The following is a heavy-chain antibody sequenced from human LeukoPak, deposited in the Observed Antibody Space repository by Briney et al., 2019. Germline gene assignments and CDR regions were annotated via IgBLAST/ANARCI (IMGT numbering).Heavy chain of an antibody. D-gene: IGHD3-3*01. CDR3: ARDGTAYDFWSGYYGGAHNWFDP. CDR2: IWYDGSNK. V-gene: IGHV3-33*08. CDR1: GFTFSSYW. J-gene: IGHJ5*02. Sequence: GGSLRLSCAASGFTFSSYWMSWVRQAPGKGLEWVAVIWYDGSNKYYADSVKGRFTISRDNSKNTLYLQMNSLRAEDTAVYYCARDGTAYDFWSGYYGGAHNWFDPWGQGTLVTVSS.